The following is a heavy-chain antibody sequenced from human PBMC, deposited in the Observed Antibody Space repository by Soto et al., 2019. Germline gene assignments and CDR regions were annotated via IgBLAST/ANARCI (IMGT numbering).Heavy chain of an antibody. D-gene: IGHD5-12*01. J-gene: IGHJ6*02. Sequence: GGSLRLSCAASGFTFSSYAMHWARQAPGKGLEWVAVISYDGSNKYYADSVKGRFTISRDNSKNTLYLQMNSLRAEDTAVYYCARAGYSGYDYAPPELYGMDVWGQGTTVTVSS. V-gene: IGHV3-30-3*01. CDR2: ISYDGSNK. CDR1: GFTFSSYA. CDR3: ARAGYSGYDYAPPELYGMDV.